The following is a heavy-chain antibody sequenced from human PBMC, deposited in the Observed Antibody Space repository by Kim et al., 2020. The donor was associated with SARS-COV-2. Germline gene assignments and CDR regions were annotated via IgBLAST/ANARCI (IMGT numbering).Heavy chain of an antibody. CDR3: ARDLHPPSGSYWFDY. V-gene: IGHV3-7*03. CDR1: GFTFSSYW. Sequence: GGSLRLSCAASGFTFSSYWMSWVRQAPGKGLEWVANIKQDGSEKYYVDSVKGRFTISRDNAKNSLYLQMNSLRAEDTAVYYCARDLHPPSGSYWFDYWGQGTLVTVSS. J-gene: IGHJ4*02. D-gene: IGHD3-10*01. CDR2: IKQDGSEK.